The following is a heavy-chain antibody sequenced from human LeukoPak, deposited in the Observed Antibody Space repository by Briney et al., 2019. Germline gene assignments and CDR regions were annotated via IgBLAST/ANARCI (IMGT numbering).Heavy chain of an antibody. J-gene: IGHJ3*02. D-gene: IGHD6-19*01. V-gene: IGHV3-23*01. CDR1: GFTFSSYE. CDR2: ISGSGGST. Sequence: GGSLRLSCAASGFTFSSYEMNWVRQAPGKGLEWVSAISGSGGSTYYADSVKGRFTISRDNSKNTLYLQMNSLRAEDTAVYYCAKTIAVAGLLSAFDIWGQGTMVTVSS. CDR3: AKTIAVAGLLSAFDI.